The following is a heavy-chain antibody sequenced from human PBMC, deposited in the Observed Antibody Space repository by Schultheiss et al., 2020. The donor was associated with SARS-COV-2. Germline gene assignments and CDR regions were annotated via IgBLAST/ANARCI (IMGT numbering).Heavy chain of an antibody. CDR1: GGSISSYY. CDR3: ARLQLERLWFDP. J-gene: IGHJ5*02. D-gene: IGHD1-1*01. V-gene: IGHV4-59*08. Sequence: SETLSLTCTVSGGSISSYYWSWIRQPPGKGLEWIGYIYYSGSTNYNPSLKSRVTISVDTSKNQFSLKLSSVTAADTAVYYCARLQLERLWFDPWGQGTLVTVS. CDR2: IYYSGST.